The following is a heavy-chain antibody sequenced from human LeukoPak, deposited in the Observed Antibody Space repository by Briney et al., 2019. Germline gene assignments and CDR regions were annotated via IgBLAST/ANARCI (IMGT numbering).Heavy chain of an antibody. CDR1: GYTFTSYG. V-gene: IGHV1-18*01. J-gene: IGHJ4*02. CDR2: ISAYNGNT. Sequence: ASVKVSCKASGYTFTSYGISWVRQAPGQGLEWMGWISAYNGNTNYAQKLQGRVTMTTDTSTSTAYMELRSLRSDDTAVYYCARDNCSGGSCYPLPVDYWGQGTLVTVSS. CDR3: ARDNCSGGSCYPLPVDY. D-gene: IGHD2-15*01.